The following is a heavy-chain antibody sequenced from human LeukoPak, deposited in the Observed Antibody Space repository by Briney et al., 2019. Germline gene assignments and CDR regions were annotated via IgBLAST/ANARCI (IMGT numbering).Heavy chain of an antibody. Sequence: PSETLSLTCTVSGYSISSGYYWGWIRQPPGKGLEWIGGIYHSGSTYYNPSLKSRVTISVDTSKNQFSLKLSSVTAADTAVYYCARAADYSNSGDYWGQGTLVTVSS. J-gene: IGHJ4*02. CDR3: ARAADYSNSGDY. CDR2: IYHSGST. D-gene: IGHD4-11*01. V-gene: IGHV4-38-2*02. CDR1: GYSISSGYY.